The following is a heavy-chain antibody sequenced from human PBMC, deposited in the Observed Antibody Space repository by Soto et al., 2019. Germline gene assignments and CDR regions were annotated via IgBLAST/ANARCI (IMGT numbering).Heavy chain of an antibody. CDR3: ARQGLAIAAAGMGWFDP. CDR1: GGSISSYY. V-gene: IGHV4-59*08. Sequence: SETLSLTCTVSGGSISSYYWSWIRQPPGKGLEWIGYIYYSGSTNYNPSLKSRVTISVDTSKNQFSLKLSSVTAADTAVYYCARQGLAIAAAGMGWFDPWGQGTLVTVSS. D-gene: IGHD6-13*01. CDR2: IYYSGST. J-gene: IGHJ5*02.